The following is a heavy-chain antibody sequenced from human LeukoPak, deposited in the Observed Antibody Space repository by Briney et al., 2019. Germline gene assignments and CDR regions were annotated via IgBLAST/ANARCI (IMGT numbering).Heavy chain of an antibody. V-gene: IGHV4-59*02. CDR3: ARGAGWYEY. CDR2: ISHSGNT. Sequence: SETPSLTCTVSGGSVSGYYWSWLRQPPGKGLEWIAYISHSGNTNYNPSLKSRVTISKDTSKNQFSLGLNSVTAADTAVYHCARGAGWYEYWGQGTLVTVSS. J-gene: IGHJ4*02. D-gene: IGHD6-19*01. CDR1: GGSVSGYY.